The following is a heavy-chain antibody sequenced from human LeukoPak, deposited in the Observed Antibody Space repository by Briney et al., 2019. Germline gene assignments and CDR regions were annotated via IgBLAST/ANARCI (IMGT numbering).Heavy chain of an antibody. V-gene: IGHV3-30*14. CDR3: ARAEETTWGIDP. Sequence: GGSLRLSCATSGFTFSKFAIHWVRQAPGKGLEWVADISADGNHKYYADSVKGRFTISRDDSKTTVYIQMNRLTIEDTAVYYCARAEETTWGIDPWGQGTLVTVSS. D-gene: IGHD3-16*01. J-gene: IGHJ5*02. CDR1: GFTFSKFA. CDR2: ISADGNHK.